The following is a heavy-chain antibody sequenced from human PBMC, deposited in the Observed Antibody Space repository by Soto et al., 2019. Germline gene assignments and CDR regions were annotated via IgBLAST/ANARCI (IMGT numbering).Heavy chain of an antibody. CDR3: AREDSGYDFYY. D-gene: IGHD5-12*01. CDR2: IIPIFGTA. J-gene: IGHJ4*02. CDR1: GYTFTSYA. V-gene: IGHV1-69*13. Sequence: SVKVSCKASGYTFTSYAISWVRQAPGQGLEWMGGIIPIFGTANYAQKFQGRVTITADESTSTAYLELSSLRSEDTAVYYCAREDSGYDFYYWGQGTLVTVSS.